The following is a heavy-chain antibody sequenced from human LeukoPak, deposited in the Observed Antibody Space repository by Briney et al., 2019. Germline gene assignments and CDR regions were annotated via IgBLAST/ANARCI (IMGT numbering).Heavy chain of an antibody. V-gene: IGHV4-34*01. D-gene: IGHD3/OR15-3a*01. Sequence: SETLSLTCTVSGGSISSYYWSWIRQPPGKGLEWIGEINHSGSTNYNPSLKSRVTISVDTSKNQFSLKLSSVTAADTAVYYCARGRGWTPPWIDYWGQGTLVTVSS. J-gene: IGHJ4*02. CDR3: ARGRGWTPPWIDY. CDR2: INHSGST. CDR1: GGSISSYY.